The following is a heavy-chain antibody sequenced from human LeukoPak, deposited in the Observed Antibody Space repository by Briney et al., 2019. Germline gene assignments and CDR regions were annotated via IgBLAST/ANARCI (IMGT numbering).Heavy chain of an antibody. J-gene: IGHJ4*02. D-gene: IGHD6-6*01. CDR1: GFTFSSYS. CDR2: ISSSSSTI. Sequence: GGSLRLSCAASGFTFSSYSMNWVRQAPGKGLEWVSYISSSSSTIYYADSVKGRFTISRDNAKNSLYLQMNSLRAEDTAIYYCAREISPADSSSAFDYWGQGTLVTVSS. V-gene: IGHV3-48*01. CDR3: AREISPADSSSAFDY.